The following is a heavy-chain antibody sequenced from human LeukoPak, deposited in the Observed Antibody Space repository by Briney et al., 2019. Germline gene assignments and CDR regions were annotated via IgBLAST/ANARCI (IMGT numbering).Heavy chain of an antibody. CDR2: ICSGGST. V-gene: IGHV3-66*02. D-gene: IGHD2-2*01. CDR3: AREYCSSISCFSDDDFDI. Sequence: GGSLRLSCAGSGFTVSSNYMSWVRQAPGKGLEWVSVICSGGSTYYADSVRGRFTISRDNSKNRLYLQMNSLRAEDTAVYYCAREYCSSISCFSDDDFDIWGQGTMVTVSS. CDR1: GFTVSSNY. J-gene: IGHJ3*02.